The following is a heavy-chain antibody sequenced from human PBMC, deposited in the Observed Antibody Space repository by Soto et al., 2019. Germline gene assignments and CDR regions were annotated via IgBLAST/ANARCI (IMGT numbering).Heavy chain of an antibody. D-gene: IGHD3-9*01. J-gene: IGHJ4*02. CDR3: ARDPPDYDILTGYQYYFDY. CDR1: GFTFSSYS. V-gene: IGHV3-30-3*01. CDR2: ISYDGSNK. Sequence: GGSLRLSCAASGFTFSSYSMHWVRQAPGKGLEWVAVISYDGSNKYYADSVKGRFTISRDNSKNTLYLQMNSLRAEDTAVYYCARDPPDYDILTGYQYYFDYWGQGILVTVSS.